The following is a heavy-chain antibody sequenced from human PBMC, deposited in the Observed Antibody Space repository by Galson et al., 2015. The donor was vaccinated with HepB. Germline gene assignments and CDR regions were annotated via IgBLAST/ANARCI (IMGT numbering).Heavy chain of an antibody. J-gene: IGHJ3*02. V-gene: IGHV5-51*01. CDR3: ARCDGSWYPGNAFDI. D-gene: IGHD6-13*01. CDR1: GYSFTSYW. Sequence: QSGAEVKKPGESQKISCKGSGYSFTSYWIGWVRQMPGKGLEWMGIIYPGDSDTRYSPSFQGQVTISADKSISTAYLQWSSLKASDTAMYYCARCDGSWYPGNAFDIWGQGTMVTVSS. CDR2: IYPGDSDT.